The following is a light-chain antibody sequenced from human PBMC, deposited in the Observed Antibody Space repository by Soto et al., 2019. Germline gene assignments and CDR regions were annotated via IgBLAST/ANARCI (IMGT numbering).Light chain of an antibody. Sequence: EIVLTQSPGTLSLSPGERATLSCRASQSVSSSYLAWYQQKPGQAPRLLIYGASSRATGIPDRFSGSGSGTDFTRTISRLEPEDCAVYYCQQYGSSPPVTFGPGNKVDIK. J-gene: IGKJ3*01. V-gene: IGKV3-20*01. CDR2: GAS. CDR1: QSVSSSY. CDR3: QQYGSSPPVT.